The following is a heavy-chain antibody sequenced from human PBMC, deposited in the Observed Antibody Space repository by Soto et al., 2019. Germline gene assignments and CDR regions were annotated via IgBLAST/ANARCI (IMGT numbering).Heavy chain of an antibody. D-gene: IGHD4-17*01. CDR2: INHSGST. CDR3: ARGSDYITELPFDY. J-gene: IGHJ4*02. Sequence: SETLSLTCAVYGGSFSGYYWSWIRQPPGKGLEWIGEINHSGSTNCNPSLKSRVTISVDTSKNQFSLKLSSVTAADTAVYYCARGSDYITELPFDYWGQGTLVTVSS. CDR1: GGSFSGYY. V-gene: IGHV4-34*01.